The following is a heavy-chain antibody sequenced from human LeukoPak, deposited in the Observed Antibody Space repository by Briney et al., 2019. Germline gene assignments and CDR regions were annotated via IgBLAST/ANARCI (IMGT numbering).Heavy chain of an antibody. CDR2: INTNTGNP. J-gene: IGHJ5*02. D-gene: IGHD2-2*01. V-gene: IGHV7-4-1*02. CDR3: ARAGYCSSTSCYRLFWGIDWFDP. CDR1: GYTFTSYA. Sequence: SVKVSCKASGYTFTSYAMNWVRQAPGQGLEWMGWINTNTGNPTYAQGFTGRFVFSLDTSVSTAYLQISSLKAEDTAVYYCARAGYCSSTSCYRLFWGIDWFDPWGQGTLVTVSS.